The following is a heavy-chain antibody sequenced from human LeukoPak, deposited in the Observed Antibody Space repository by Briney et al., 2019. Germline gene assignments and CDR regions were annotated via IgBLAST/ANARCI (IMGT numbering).Heavy chain of an antibody. D-gene: IGHD5-12*01. CDR1: GYTFTSYG. CDR2: ISAYNGNT. CDR3: AREATTLSFDY. Sequence: EASVKVSCKASGYTFTSYGISWVRQAPGQGLEWMGWISAYNGNTNYAQKLQGRVTMTTDTSTNTAYMELRSLRSDDTAVYYCAREATTLSFDYWGQGTLVTVSS. V-gene: IGHV1-18*01. J-gene: IGHJ4*02.